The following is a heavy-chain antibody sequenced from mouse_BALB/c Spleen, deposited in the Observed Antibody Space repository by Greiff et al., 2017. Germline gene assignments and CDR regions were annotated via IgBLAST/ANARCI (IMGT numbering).Heavy chain of an antibody. J-gene: IGHJ4*01. V-gene: IGHV7-3*02. CDR2: IRNKANGYTT. D-gene: IGHD2-14*01. CDR1: GFTFTDYY. CDR3: ARDYRYAYYAMDY. Sequence: VQLKESGGGLVQPGGSLRLSCATSGFTFTDYYMSWVRQPPGKALEWLGFIRNKANGYTTEYSASVKGRFTISRDNSQSILYLQMNTLRAEDSATYYCARDYRYAYYAMDYWGQGTSVTVSS.